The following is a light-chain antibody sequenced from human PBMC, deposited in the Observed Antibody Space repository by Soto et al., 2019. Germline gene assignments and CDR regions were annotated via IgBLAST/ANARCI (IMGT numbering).Light chain of an antibody. CDR2: KAS. CDR1: QSISSW. J-gene: IGKJ1*01. CDR3: QQCNSYSWT. V-gene: IGKV1-5*03. Sequence: DIQMTQSPSTLSASVGDRVTITCRASQSISSWLAWYQQKPGKAPKLLIYKASSLESGVPSRFSGSGSETEFTLTISSLQPDDFATYYCQQCNSYSWTFGQGTKVEIK.